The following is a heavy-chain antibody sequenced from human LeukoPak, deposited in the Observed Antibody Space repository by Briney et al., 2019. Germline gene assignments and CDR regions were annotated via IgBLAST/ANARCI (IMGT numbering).Heavy chain of an antibody. CDR1: GFTFYDFA. D-gene: IGHD3-16*02. J-gene: IGHJ5*02. CDR2: ITGDGTGT. Sequence: GGSLRLSCAASGFTFYDFAMHWVRQAPGKGLEWVSLITGDGTGTHYADPVKGRFTISRDNSKDSLYLELNSLRSEDTALYYCAKDRGRVIQFLIAWGQGTLVTVSS. V-gene: IGHV3-43*02. CDR3: AKDRGRVIQFLIA.